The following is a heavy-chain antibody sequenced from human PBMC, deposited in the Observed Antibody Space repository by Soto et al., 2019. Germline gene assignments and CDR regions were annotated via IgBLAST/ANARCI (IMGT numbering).Heavy chain of an antibody. Sequence: EVQLVESGGGLVQPGGSLRLSCAASGFTFSGYWMHWVRQAPGKGLVWVSRINDDGGTTDYADSVKGRFTISRDNAKNTLYLQMNSLRAEDTAVYYCAREDNPWGQGTLVTVSS. CDR3: AREDNP. CDR2: INDDGGTT. V-gene: IGHV3-74*01. CDR1: GFTFSGYW. J-gene: IGHJ5*02.